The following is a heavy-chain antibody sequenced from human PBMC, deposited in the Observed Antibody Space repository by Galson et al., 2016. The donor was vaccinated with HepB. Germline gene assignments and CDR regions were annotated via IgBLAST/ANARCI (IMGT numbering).Heavy chain of an antibody. D-gene: IGHD1-1*01. Sequence: SLRLSCAASGLTFNTYAMSWVRQAPGKGLEWVSTLSASGGATYYSDSVKGRFTISRDNSKNTLYLQMNSLRDEDTAVYYCAKGRTGTTGPVEYWGQGTLVTVSS. CDR1: GLTFNTYA. V-gene: IGHV3-23*01. CDR3: AKGRTGTTGPVEY. J-gene: IGHJ4*02. CDR2: LSASGGAT.